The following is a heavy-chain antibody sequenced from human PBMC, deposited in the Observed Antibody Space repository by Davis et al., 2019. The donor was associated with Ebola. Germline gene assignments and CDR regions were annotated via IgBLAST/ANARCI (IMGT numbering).Heavy chain of an antibody. Sequence: ASVKVSCKASGYTFTSYYMHWVRQAPGQGLEWMGIINPSGGSTSYAQKFQGRVTMTRDTSMSTVYMELSSLRSEDTAVYYCARVLHGSGSYYMPYYYYYYGMDVWGQGTTVTVSS. CDR3: ARVLHGSGSYYMPYYYYYYGMDV. V-gene: IGHV1-46*03. CDR2: INPSGGST. CDR1: GYTFTSYY. D-gene: IGHD3-10*01. J-gene: IGHJ6*02.